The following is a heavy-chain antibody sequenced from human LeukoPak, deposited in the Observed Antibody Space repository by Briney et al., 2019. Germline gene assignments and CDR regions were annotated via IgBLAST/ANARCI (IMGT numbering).Heavy chain of an antibody. CDR1: GFTFSRYA. CDR3: ARETGGAIGSTDFDY. D-gene: IGHD4-17*01. V-gene: IGHV3-30-3*01. CDR2: ISYDGSNK. J-gene: IGHJ4*02. Sequence: GGSLRLSCAASGFTFSRYAVHWVRQAPGKGLEWVAVISYDGSNKYYADSVKGRFTISRDNSKNTLYLQMNSLRAEDTAVYYCARETGGAIGSTDFDYWSQGTLVTVSS.